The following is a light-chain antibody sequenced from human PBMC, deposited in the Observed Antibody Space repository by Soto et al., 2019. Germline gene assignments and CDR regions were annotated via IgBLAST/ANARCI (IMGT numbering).Light chain of an antibody. Sequence: QSVLTQPASVSGSPGQSITFSCTGTSSDIGVYNYVSWNQQHPGKAPKLMIYEVNNRPSGVSNRFSGSKSGNTASLTISGLQAEDEADYYCSSYTTSNTYVFGTGTKVTVL. V-gene: IGLV2-14*01. J-gene: IGLJ1*01. CDR1: SSDIGVYNY. CDR2: EVN. CDR3: SSYTTSNTYV.